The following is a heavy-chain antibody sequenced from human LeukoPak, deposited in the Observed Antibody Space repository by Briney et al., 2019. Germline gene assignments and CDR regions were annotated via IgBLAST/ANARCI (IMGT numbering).Heavy chain of an antibody. V-gene: IGHV3-48*04. CDR1: GFTFSTYN. CDR3: ARPKDYGGNFYYYYGMDV. Sequence: GGSLTLSCAASGFTFSTYNMNWVRQAPGQGLEWDSYISVSSSTIYYADSVKGRFTISRDNAKNSLYLQMNSLRAEDTAVYYRARPKDYGGNFYYYYGMDVWGQGTTVTVSS. J-gene: IGHJ6*02. D-gene: IGHD4-23*01. CDR2: ISVSSSTI.